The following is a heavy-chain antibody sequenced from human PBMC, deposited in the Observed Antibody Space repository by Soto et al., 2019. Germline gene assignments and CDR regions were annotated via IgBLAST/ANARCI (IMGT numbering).Heavy chain of an antibody. CDR3: AREAVRDDFWSGYYSPYYYFYMDV. CDR2: IYYSGST. CDR1: GGSISNYY. D-gene: IGHD3-3*01. Sequence: QVQLQESGPGLVKPSETLSLTCTVSGGSISNYYWSWIRQTPGKGLEWIGYIYYSGSTNYNPSLKSRVTISVDTSKNQFSLKLSSVTAADTPVYYCAREAVRDDFWSGYYSPYYYFYMDVWGKGTTVTVSS. V-gene: IGHV4-59*01. J-gene: IGHJ6*03.